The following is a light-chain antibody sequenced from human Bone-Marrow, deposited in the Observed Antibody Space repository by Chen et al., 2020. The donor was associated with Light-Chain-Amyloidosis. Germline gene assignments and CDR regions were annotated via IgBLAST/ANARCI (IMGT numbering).Light chain of an antibody. CDR1: SLRSYF. CDR2: GVN. Sequence: SSELTQDPAVSVALRQTVRITCQGESLRSYFATWYQQKSGEAPVLVLFGVNNRASGIPDRFSGSRSGNTASLTITGAQAEDEAVYYCKSRDSGNYVVFGGGTKVTV. V-gene: IGLV3-19*01. J-gene: IGLJ2*01. CDR3: KSRDSGNYVV.